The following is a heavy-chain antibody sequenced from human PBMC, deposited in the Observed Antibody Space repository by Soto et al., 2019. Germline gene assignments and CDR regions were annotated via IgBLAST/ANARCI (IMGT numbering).Heavy chain of an antibody. V-gene: IGHV2-5*02. CDR1: GFSLSTSGAG. Sequence: QITLKESGPTLVKPTQTLTLTCTFSGFSLSTSGAGVGWIRQPPGKALEWLALIYWDDDKRYSPSLKSRLTITKDDSKNQLVLTLTKLDNVDTATYYCARGGWTTYYSPFFDYWGQGTLVTVSS. CDR3: ARGGWTTYYSPFFDY. J-gene: IGHJ4*02. D-gene: IGHD3-10*01. CDR2: IYWDDDK.